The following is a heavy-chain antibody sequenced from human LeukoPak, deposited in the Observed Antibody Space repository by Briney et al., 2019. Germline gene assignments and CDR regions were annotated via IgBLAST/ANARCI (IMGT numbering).Heavy chain of an antibody. D-gene: IGHD3-3*01. J-gene: IGHJ4*02. V-gene: IGHV3-23*01. Sequence: GGSLRLSCVASGFTFTSDATNWVRQAPGKGLEWVSSTVSRGTTQYADSVKGRFTDSRDNSKNTLYLQMDSLRAEDTAVYYCARDRAWNYFDYWGQGTLVTVSS. CDR2: TVSRGTT. CDR3: ARDRAWNYFDY. CDR1: GFTFTSDA.